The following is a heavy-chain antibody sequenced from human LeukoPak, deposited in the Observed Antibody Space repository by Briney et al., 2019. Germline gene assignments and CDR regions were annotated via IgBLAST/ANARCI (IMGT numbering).Heavy chain of an antibody. D-gene: IGHD1-1*01. CDR3: AKVEGASKASVY. J-gene: IGHJ4*02. CDR1: GFTFSSYA. CDR2: ISGSGGST. Sequence: GGSLRLSCAASGFTFSSYAMSWVRQAPGKGLEWVSSISGSGGSTYYADSVKGRFTISRDDSKNTLYLQMYSLRAEDTAVYYCAKVEGASKASVYWGQGALVTVSS. V-gene: IGHV3-23*01.